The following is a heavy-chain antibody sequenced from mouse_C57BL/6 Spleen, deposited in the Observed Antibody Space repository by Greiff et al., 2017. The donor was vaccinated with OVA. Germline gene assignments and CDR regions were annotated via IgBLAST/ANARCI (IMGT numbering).Heavy chain of an antibody. CDR2: ISSGSSTI. Sequence: EVHLVESGGGLVKPGGSLKLSCAASGFTFSDYGMHWVRQAPEKGLEWVAYISSGSSTIYYADTVKGRFTISRDNAKNTLFLQMTSLRSEDTAMYYCANIYYDYPWFAYWGQGTLVTVSA. CDR3: ANIYYDYPWFAY. V-gene: IGHV5-17*01. J-gene: IGHJ3*01. CDR1: GFTFSDYG. D-gene: IGHD2-4*01.